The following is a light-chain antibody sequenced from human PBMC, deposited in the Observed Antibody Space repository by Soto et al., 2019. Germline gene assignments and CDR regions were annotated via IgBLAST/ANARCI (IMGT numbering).Light chain of an antibody. CDR1: NSNVGRND. CDR3: GTWDTSLSAVV. J-gene: IGLJ2*01. CDR2: DTN. V-gene: IGLV1-51*01. Sequence: SVLTQPPSVSAAPGQKVTISCSGSNSNVGRNDVSWYQHLPGTAPKLLIYDTNKRPSVIPDRFSGSRSGTSATLVVTGLQTGDEADYYCGTWDTSLSAVVFGGGTKLTVL.